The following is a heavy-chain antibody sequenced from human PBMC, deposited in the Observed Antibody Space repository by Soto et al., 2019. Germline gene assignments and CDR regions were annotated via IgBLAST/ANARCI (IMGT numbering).Heavy chain of an antibody. J-gene: IGHJ6*02. CDR2: IYSSENT. D-gene: IGHD2-2*03. Sequence: SETLSLTCTVSCFSVSSSSYSWGWIRQSPGKGLEWIGTIYSSENTYYNPSLLSRVTISVDTSKNEFSLRLSSVTAADTAVYYCARLNGYCISTNCHSYYGMDVWGQGTTVT. CDR3: ARLNGYCISTNCHSYYGMDV. V-gene: IGHV4-39*01. CDR1: CFSVSSSSYS.